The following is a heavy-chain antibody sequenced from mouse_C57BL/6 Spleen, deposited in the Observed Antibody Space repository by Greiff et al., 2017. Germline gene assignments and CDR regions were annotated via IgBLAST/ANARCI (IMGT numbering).Heavy chain of an antibody. V-gene: IGHV1-80*01. CDR3: ARSSPYYAMDY. J-gene: IGHJ4*01. Sequence: VQLQQSGPELVKPGASVKMSCKASGYTFTDYNMHWVKQRPGKGLEWIGQIYPGDGDTNYNGKFKGKATLTADKSSSTAYMQLSSLTSEDSAVYFCARSSPYYAMDYWGQGTSVTVSS. CDR2: IYPGDGDT. CDR1: GYTFTDYN.